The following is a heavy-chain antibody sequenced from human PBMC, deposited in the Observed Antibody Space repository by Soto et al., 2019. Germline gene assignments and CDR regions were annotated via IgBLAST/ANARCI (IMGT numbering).Heavy chain of an antibody. CDR3: AKDSFFWSGYYSGY. CDR2: ISGSGGST. V-gene: IGHV3-23*01. CDR1: GFTFSSYA. J-gene: IGHJ4*02. Sequence: PGGSLRLSCAASGFTFSSYAMSWVRQAPGKGLEWVSAISGSGGSTYYADSVKGRFTISRDNSKNTLYLQMNSLRAEDTAVYYCAKDSFFWSGYYSGYWGQGTLVTVSS. D-gene: IGHD3-3*01.